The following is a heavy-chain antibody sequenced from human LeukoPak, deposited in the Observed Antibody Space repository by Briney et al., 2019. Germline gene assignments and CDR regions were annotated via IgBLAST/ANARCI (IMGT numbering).Heavy chain of an antibody. CDR2: IWYDGSNK. J-gene: IGHJ4*02. CDR3: AKDLNIAAAGHFDY. Sequence: GRSLRLSCAASGFTFSSYGMHWVRQAPGKGLEWVAVIWYDGSNKYYADSVKGRFTISRDNSKDTLYLQMNSLRAEDTAVYYCAKDLNIAAAGHFDYWGQGTLVTVSS. CDR1: GFTFSSYG. D-gene: IGHD6-13*01. V-gene: IGHV3-33*06.